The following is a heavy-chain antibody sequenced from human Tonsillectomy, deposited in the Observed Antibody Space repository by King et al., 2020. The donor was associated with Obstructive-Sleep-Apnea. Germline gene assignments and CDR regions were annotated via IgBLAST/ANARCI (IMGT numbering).Heavy chain of an antibody. V-gene: IGHV3-15*01. D-gene: IGHD6-19*01. Sequence: VQLVESGGGFVKPGGSLRLSCAASGFTFSNAWMSWVRQAPGTGLEWVGRIKSKTESGTPAYAAPVKGRFTISRDDSKTTVYLQMNSMKTEDTAVYICTTWVGWSAFFDNWGQGTLVTVSS. CDR2: IKSKTESGTP. CDR1: GFTFSNAW. CDR3: TTWVGWSAFFDN. J-gene: IGHJ4*02.